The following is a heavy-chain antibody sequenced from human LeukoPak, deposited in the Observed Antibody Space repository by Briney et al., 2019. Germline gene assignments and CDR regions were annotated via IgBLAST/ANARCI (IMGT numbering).Heavy chain of an antibody. D-gene: IGHD6-13*01. CDR2: ISYDGSNK. CDR3: AREGWSSCLDY. J-gene: IGHJ4*02. Sequence: GGSLRLSCAASGFTFSSYAMHWVRQAPGKGLEWVAVISYDGSNKYYADSVKGRFTISRDNSKNTLYLQMNSLRAEDTAVYYCAREGWSSCLDYWGRGTLVTVSS. V-gene: IGHV3-30-3*01. CDR1: GFTFSSYA.